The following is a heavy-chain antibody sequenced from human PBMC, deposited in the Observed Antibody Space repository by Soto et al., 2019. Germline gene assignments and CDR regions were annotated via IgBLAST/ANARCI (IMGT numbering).Heavy chain of an antibody. V-gene: IGHV3-7*01. CDR1: GFTFNNYW. J-gene: IGHJ4*02. CDR2: IKHDGTEK. D-gene: IGHD2-15*01. CDR3: EGYGGCDCSYY. Sequence: EVQLVESGGGLVQPGGSLRLSCVVSGFTFNNYWMSWVRQAPGKGLEWVANIKHDGTEKHYVGSVMGRFTISRDDAKNLLYLQMGSLGVEDSAMYLCEGYGGCDCSYYWGQGTMVAVSS.